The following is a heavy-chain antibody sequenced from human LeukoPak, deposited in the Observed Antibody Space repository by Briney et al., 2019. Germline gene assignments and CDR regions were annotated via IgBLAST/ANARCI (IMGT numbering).Heavy chain of an antibody. D-gene: IGHD3-22*01. CDR1: GFTFSSYA. CDR2: ISGSGGST. CDR3: AKRVTMMVYDAFDI. V-gene: IGHV3-23*01. Sequence: GGSLRLSCVASGFTFSSYAMRWVRQAPGKGLEWVSAISGSGGSTFYADSVKGRFTIYRDNSKNTLYLQMNSLRAEDTAVYYCAKRVTMMVYDAFDIWGQETMVTVSS. J-gene: IGHJ3*02.